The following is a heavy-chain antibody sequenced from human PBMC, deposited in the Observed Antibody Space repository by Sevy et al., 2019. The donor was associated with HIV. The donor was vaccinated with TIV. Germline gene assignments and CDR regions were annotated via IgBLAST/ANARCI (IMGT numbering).Heavy chain of an antibody. D-gene: IGHD2-15*01. Sequence: SETLSLTCAVSGGSISSYYWSWIRQSAGEGLEWLGRIYANGSSNYSPSLNSRVTMSVDTSKNQCSLKLNSVTAADTAVYYRARDPLGYCRGSNCPPPGIEYWGQGTLVTVSS. J-gene: IGHJ4*02. V-gene: IGHV4-4*07. CDR2: IYANGSS. CDR1: GGSISSYY. CDR3: ARDPLGYCRGSNCPPPGIEY.